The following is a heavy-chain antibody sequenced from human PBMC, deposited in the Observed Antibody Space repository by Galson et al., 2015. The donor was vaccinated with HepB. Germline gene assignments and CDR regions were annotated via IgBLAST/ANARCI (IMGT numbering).Heavy chain of an antibody. D-gene: IGHD2-2*01. CDR3: ARWYCSSASCPYYHFYRMDV. J-gene: IGHJ6*02. CDR1: GFTFSSYE. CDR2: ISNTGSSI. Sequence: SLRLSCAASGFTFSSYEMNWVRQAPGKGLEWVSFISNTGSSIYYADSVQGRFTISRDNAKNSLYLQMNSLRAEDTAVYYCARWYCSSASCPYYHFYRMDVWGQGTTVTVSS. V-gene: IGHV3-48*03.